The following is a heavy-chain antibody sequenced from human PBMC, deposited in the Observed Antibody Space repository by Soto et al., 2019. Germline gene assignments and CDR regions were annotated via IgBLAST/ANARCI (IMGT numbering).Heavy chain of an antibody. D-gene: IGHD7-27*01. V-gene: IGHV4-39*01. Sequence: QLQLQESGPGLVKPSETLSLTCSVSGGSISSSYHWGWIRQPPGKGLEWIGNIYYSGSTYCNSSLTSRLTISVDTSKNQFFLKLSAVTAADTAVFHCARLRRDGQTGYAFDIWGQGTMVTVSS. J-gene: IGHJ3*02. CDR3: ARLRRDGQTGYAFDI. CDR1: GGSISSSYH. CDR2: IYYSGST.